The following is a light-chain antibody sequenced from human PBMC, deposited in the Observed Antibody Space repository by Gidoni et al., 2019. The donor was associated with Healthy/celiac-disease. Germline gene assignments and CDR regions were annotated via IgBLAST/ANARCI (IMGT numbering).Light chain of an antibody. CDR1: SGSIASNY. CDR3: QSYDSSNSVV. CDR2: EDN. V-gene: IGLV6-57*01. J-gene: IGLJ2*01. Sequence: NFMLTQPHSVSESPGKTVTISCTRSSGSIASNYVQWYQQRPGRSPTTMIYEDNQRPSGVPDRFSGSIDSSSNSASLTISGLKTEDEADYYCQSYDSSNSVVFGGGTKLTVL.